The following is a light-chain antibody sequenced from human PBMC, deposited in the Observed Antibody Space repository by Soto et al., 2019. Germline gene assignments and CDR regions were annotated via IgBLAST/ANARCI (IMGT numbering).Light chain of an antibody. Sequence: QSVLTQPASVSGSPGHSTTISCTGTSSDIGSYNLVSWYQQHPGKAPKLMICEVTKRPSGVSNRFSASKSGNTASLTISGLQAEDEADYYCCSYAGGNTYVFGTGTKVTVL. V-gene: IGLV2-23*02. CDR3: CSYAGGNTYV. J-gene: IGLJ1*01. CDR2: EVT. CDR1: SSDIGSYNL.